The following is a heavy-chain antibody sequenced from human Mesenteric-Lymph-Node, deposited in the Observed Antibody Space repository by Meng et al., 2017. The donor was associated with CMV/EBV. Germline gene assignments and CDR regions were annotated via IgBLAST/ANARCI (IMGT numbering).Heavy chain of an antibody. CDR2: IRSKANSYAT. Sequence: CADSGFTFSGSAMHWVRQASGKGLEWVGRIRSKANSYATAYAASVKGRFTISRDDSKNTAYLQMNSLKTEDTAVYYCTRVEGSYPQYWGQGTLVTVSS. CDR1: GFTFSGSA. CDR3: TRVEGSYPQY. V-gene: IGHV3-73*01. J-gene: IGHJ4*02. D-gene: IGHD3-16*02.